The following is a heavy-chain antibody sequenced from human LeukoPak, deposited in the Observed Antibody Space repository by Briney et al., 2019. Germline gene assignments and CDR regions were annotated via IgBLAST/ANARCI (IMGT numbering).Heavy chain of an antibody. V-gene: IGHV1-2*02. CDR2: INPNSGGT. D-gene: IGHD5-12*01. J-gene: IGHJ6*03. CDR1: GYTFTGYY. Sequence: VASLKVSCKASGYTFTGYYMHWVRQAPGQGLEWMGWINPNSGGTNYAQKFQGRVTITKDMSISTVYMELTRLTSDDTAVYYCARVGNRGFYYMDVWGKGTTVTVSS. CDR3: ARVGNRGFYYMDV.